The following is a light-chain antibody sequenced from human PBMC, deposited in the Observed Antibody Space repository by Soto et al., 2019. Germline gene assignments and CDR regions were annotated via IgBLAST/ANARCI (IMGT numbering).Light chain of an antibody. J-gene: IGKJ2*01. CDR2: GAS. CDR3: QPYFTWPPYT. Sequence: SVSQGKRAALCGSRSESVSSNVAWYQQKPGQTPRLLIYGASTRATGVPPRFSGSRSGTEFTLTISCLHSEYFAVYYCQPYFTWPPYTFGQGTKVDIK. V-gene: IGKV3-15*01. CDR1: ESVSSN.